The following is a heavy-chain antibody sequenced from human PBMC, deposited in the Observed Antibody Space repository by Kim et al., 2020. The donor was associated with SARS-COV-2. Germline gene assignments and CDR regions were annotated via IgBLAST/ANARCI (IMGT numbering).Heavy chain of an antibody. Sequence: ASVKVSCKASGYTFTSYGISWVRQAPGQGLEWMGWISVDNVNTKYAQKFQGRVTMTTDTSTTTAYMELRSLRSDDTAVYYCTRDSSAWDWELRTEYLQHW. J-gene: IGHJ1*01. CDR1: GYTFTSYG. V-gene: IGHV1-18*01. CDR3: TRDSSAWDWELRTEYLQH. CDR2: ISVDNVNT. D-gene: IGHD1-7*01.